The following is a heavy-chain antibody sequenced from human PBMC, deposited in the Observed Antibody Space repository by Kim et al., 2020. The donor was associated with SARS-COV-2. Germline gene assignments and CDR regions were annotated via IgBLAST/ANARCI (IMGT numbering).Heavy chain of an antibody. D-gene: IGHD2-2*01. J-gene: IGHJ3*02. CDR2: IIPILGIA. V-gene: IGHV1-69*04. Sequence: SVKVSCKASGGTFSSYTISWVRQAPGQGLEWMGRIIPILGIANYAQKFQGRVTITADKSTSTAYMELSSLRSEDTAVYYCARDGCSSTSCFGAFDIWGQGTMVTVSS. CDR1: GGTFSSYT. CDR3: ARDGCSSTSCFGAFDI.